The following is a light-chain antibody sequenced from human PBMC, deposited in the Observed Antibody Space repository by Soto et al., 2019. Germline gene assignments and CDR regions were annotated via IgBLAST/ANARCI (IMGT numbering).Light chain of an antibody. CDR1: QSVSIN. J-gene: IGKJ1*01. CDR2: GAS. CDR3: QEYDNWTPEGM. Sequence: TVLTQSPATLSVSPGERASLSCRASQSVSINLAWYQQKPGQAPRLLIYGASTRATGIQARFSGSGSGTEFTLTINSLQSEDFAVYYCQEYDNWTPEGMFGQGTKV. V-gene: IGKV3-15*01.